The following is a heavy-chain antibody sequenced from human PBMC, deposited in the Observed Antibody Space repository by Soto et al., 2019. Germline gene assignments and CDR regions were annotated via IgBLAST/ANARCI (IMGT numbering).Heavy chain of an antibody. J-gene: IGHJ4*02. Sequence: PSQTLSLPCAISGDSVSSYNAAWNWVRQSPSRGLEWLGRTYYRSKWSDDYPPSMRSRVTINPDTSKNQFYLQLNSVTPEDTAVYFCARSVLRLSEWLFDHWGQGTLVTVSS. CDR1: GDSVSSYNAA. CDR2: TYYRSKWSD. D-gene: IGHD3-3*01. V-gene: IGHV6-1*01. CDR3: ARSVLRLSEWLFDH.